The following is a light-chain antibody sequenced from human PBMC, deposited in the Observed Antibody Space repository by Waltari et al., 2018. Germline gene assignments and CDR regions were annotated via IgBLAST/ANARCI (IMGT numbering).Light chain of an antibody. CDR1: QGVGRAL. V-gene: IGKV3-20*01. CDR2: GTA. J-gene: IGKJ1*01. Sequence: SCWASQGVGRALSWYQQKRGQAPRLVIDGTATRATGIPDRFSGSGSGTDFSLTISRLEPEDFAVYYCRHYVKLPVTFGQGTKVEIK. CDR3: RHYVKLPVT.